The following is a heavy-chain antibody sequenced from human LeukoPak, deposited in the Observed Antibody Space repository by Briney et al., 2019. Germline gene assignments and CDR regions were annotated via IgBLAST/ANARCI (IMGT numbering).Heavy chain of an antibody. V-gene: IGHV3-66*01. CDR2: IYSGGST. CDR1: GLTVSHNY. D-gene: IGHD2-15*01. CDR3: ARVVVTAYFDY. J-gene: IGHJ4*02. Sequence: PGGSLRLSCAASGLTVSHNYMSWVRQAPGRGLEWVSIIYSGGSTYYADSVKGRFTISRDNSKNTLYLQMNSLRAEDSAVYYCARVVVTAYFDYWGRGTLVTVSS.